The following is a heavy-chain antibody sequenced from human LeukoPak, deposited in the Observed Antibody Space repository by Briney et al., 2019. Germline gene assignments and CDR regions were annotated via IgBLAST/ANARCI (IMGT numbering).Heavy chain of an antibody. V-gene: IGHV3-23*01. CDR3: AKIARSVVPAAGDAFDT. J-gene: IGHJ3*02. Sequence: GGSLRLSCAASGFTFSSYAMSWVRQAPGKGLEWVSAISGSGGSTYYADSVKGRFTISRDNSKNTLYLQMNSLRAEDTAVYYCAKIARSVVPAAGDAFDTWGQGTMVTVSS. D-gene: IGHD2-2*01. CDR2: ISGSGGST. CDR1: GFTFSSYA.